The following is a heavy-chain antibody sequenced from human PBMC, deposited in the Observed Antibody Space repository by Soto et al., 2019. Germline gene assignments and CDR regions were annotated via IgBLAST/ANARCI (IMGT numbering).Heavy chain of an antibody. J-gene: IGHJ4*02. CDR2: ISWNSGSI. CDR3: ASGRGYDILTGYYPYFDY. D-gene: IGHD3-9*01. Sequence: EVQLVESGGGLVQSGKSLRLSCAASGLTFDDYAMHWVRQAPGKDLEWVSGISWNSGSIGYADSVKGRFTIFRDNAKNSLYLQMNSLRAGDTALYYCASGRGYDILTGYYPYFDYWGQGTLVTVSS. CDR1: GLTFDDYA. V-gene: IGHV3-9*01.